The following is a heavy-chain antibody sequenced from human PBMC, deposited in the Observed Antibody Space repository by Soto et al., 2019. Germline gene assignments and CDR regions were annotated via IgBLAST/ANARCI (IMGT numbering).Heavy chain of an antibody. Sequence: GGSLRLSCAASWFTVSSNYMSWVRQAPGKGLEWVPVIYSGGSTYYADSVKGRFTISRDNSKNTLYLQMNSLRAEDTAVYYCARDLGSNGLGYYYYYGMDVWGQGTTVTVSS. D-gene: IGHD2-8*01. CDR2: IYSGGST. V-gene: IGHV3-53*01. CDR3: ARDLGSNGLGYYYYYGMDV. J-gene: IGHJ6*02. CDR1: WFTVSSNY.